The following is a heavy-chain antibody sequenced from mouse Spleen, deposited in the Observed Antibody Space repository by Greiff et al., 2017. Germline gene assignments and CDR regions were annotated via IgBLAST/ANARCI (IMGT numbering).Heavy chain of an antibody. CDR3: TRSGYSFDY. CDR1: GYTFTDYE. CDR2: IDPETGGT. Sequence: QVQLQQSGAELVRPGASVTLSCKASGYTFTDYEMHWVKQTPVHGLEWIGAIDPETGGTAYNQKFKGKAILTADKYSSTAYMELRSLTSEDSAVYYCTRSGYSFDYWGQGTTLTVSS. J-gene: IGHJ2*01. V-gene: IGHV1-15*01. D-gene: IGHD2-12*01.